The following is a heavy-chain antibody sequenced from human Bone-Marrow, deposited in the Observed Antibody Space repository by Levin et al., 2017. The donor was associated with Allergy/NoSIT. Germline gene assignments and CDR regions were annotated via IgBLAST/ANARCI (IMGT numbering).Heavy chain of an antibody. D-gene: IGHD1-26*01. CDR1: GFTFSSYG. CDR2: ISYDGSNK. CDR3: ANAWDFAFDI. Sequence: QTGGSLRLSCAASGFTFSSYGMHWVRQAPGKGLEWVAVISYDGSNKYYADSVKGRFTISRDNSKNTLYLQMNSLRAEDTAVYYCANAWDFAFDIWGQGTMVTVSS. J-gene: IGHJ3*02. V-gene: IGHV3-30*18.